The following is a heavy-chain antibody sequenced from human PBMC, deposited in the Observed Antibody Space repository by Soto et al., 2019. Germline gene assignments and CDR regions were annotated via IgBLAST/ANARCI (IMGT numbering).Heavy chain of an antibody. CDR1: GFTSSSFV. CDR3: AKERGVLDAFDI. D-gene: IGHD3-10*01. V-gene: IGHV3-30*18. CDR2: ISSDGNNQ. J-gene: IGHJ3*02. Sequence: QVQLVESGGGVVQPGTSLRLSCAASGFTSSSFVIHWVRQAPGKGPEWLAVISSDGNNQYYADSVKGRFTISRDNSKKTLYLQVNSLRAEGTAVYFCAKERGVLDAFDIWGQGTMVTVS.